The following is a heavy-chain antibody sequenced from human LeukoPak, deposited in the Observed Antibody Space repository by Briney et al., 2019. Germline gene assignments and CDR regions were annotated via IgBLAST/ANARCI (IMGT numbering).Heavy chain of an antibody. CDR1: GDSISSSDYY. J-gene: IGHJ4*02. Sequence: PSETLSLTCTVSGDSISSSDYYWGWVRQPPGKGLGWIGTISYSGSTYYNPSLQSRVTISVDTSKNQFSLELSSVTAADAAVYYCARGSRRLADFHYWGQGTLVTVSS. CDR2: ISYSGST. D-gene: IGHD1-26*01. V-gene: IGHV4-39*01. CDR3: ARGSRRLADFHY.